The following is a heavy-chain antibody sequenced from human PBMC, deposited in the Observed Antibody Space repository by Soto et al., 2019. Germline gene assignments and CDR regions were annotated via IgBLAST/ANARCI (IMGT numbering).Heavy chain of an antibody. V-gene: IGHV1-2*04. CDR2: INPNSGGT. CDR3: ARDFYGSGELLNHGMDV. J-gene: IGHJ6*02. D-gene: IGHD3-10*01. Sequence: GASVKVSCTASVYTFTGYYMHWVRQAPGQGLEWMGWINPNSGGTNYAQKFQGWVTMTRDTSISTAYMDLSRLRSDDTAVYYCARDFYGSGELLNHGMDVWGQGTTVTVSS. CDR1: VYTFTGYY.